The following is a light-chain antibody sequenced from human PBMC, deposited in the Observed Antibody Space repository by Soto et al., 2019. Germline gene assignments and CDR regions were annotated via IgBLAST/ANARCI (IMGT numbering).Light chain of an antibody. Sequence: QLVLTQSPSASASLGASVKLTCTLSSGHSSYAIAWHQMQPGKGPRYLMDLNNDGSHTKGDGIPDRFSGSSSGAERYLIISSLQSEDEADYYCQVWDSSSDHYVFGTGTKLTVL. CDR2: LNNDGSH. V-gene: IGLV4-69*01. CDR1: SGHSSYA. CDR3: QVWDSSSDHYV. J-gene: IGLJ1*01.